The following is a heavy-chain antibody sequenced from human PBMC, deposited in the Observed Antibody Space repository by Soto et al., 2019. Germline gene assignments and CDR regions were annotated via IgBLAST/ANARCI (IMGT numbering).Heavy chain of an antibody. Sequence: SGGSLRLSCAASGFTFSGSAMHWVRQASGKGLEWVGHIRSKANSYATAYAASVKGRFTISRDDSKNTAYLQMNSLKTEDTAVYYCTRTAAGTPLDWGQGTLVTVSS. J-gene: IGHJ4*02. CDR3: TRTAAGTPLD. CDR1: GFTFSGSA. V-gene: IGHV3-73*01. CDR2: IRSKANSYAT. D-gene: IGHD6-13*01.